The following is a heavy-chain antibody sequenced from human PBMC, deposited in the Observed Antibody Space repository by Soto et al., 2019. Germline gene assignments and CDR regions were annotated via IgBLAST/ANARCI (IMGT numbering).Heavy chain of an antibody. V-gene: IGHV1-46*01. J-gene: IGHJ4*02. Sequence: ASVKVSCKASGYTFTSYYMHWVRQAPGQGLEWMGIINPSGGSTSYAQKFQGRVTMTRDTSTSTVYMELSSLRSEDTAVYYCARDPSGIAVAGNYFDYWGQGTLVTVSS. CDR1: GYTFTSYY. D-gene: IGHD6-19*01. CDR3: ARDPSGIAVAGNYFDY. CDR2: INPSGGST.